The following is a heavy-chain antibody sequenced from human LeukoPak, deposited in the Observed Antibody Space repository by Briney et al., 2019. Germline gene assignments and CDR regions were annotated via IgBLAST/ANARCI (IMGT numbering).Heavy chain of an antibody. J-gene: IGHJ4*02. CDR2: ISYDGSNK. CDR1: GFTFTSYG. CDR3: ARNYASGTYDFGY. D-gene: IGHD3-10*01. Sequence: GGSLRLSCEASGFTFTSYGIHWVRQAPGKGLEWVAVISYDGSNKYYADSVKGRFAISRDNSKSTVYLQMNSLRAEDTAVYYCARNYASGTYDFGYWGQGALVTVSS. V-gene: IGHV3-30*19.